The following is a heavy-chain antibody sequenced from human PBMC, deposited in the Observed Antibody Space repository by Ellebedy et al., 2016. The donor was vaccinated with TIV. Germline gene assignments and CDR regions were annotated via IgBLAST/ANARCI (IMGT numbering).Heavy chain of an antibody. D-gene: IGHD5-24*01. Sequence: GESLKISXEASGFTFSTYSMNWVRQAPGMGLEFVSSISDSSSFKYYGNSVKGRFTISRDNAKNSLYLQMNSLKVEDTAVYYCARDHVEMAAIFSSWGQGTLVTVSS. CDR2: ISDSSSFK. CDR1: GFTFSTYS. CDR3: ARDHVEMAAIFSS. J-gene: IGHJ5*02. V-gene: IGHV3-21*01.